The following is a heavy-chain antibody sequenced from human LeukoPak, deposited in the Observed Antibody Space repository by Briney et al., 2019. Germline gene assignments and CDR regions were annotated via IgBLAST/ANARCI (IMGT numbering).Heavy chain of an antibody. D-gene: IGHD1-26*01. CDR3: ARDIGIHWFDP. CDR2: IYYSGST. V-gene: IGHV4-31*03. CDR1: GASISSGGYF. Sequence: SQTLSLTCTVSGASISSGGYFWSWIRQHPGKGLEWIGSIYYSGSTYYNPSLKSRVTISVDTSKKQFSLRLSSVTAADTAVYYCARDIGIHWFDPWGQGAPVTVSS. J-gene: IGHJ5*02.